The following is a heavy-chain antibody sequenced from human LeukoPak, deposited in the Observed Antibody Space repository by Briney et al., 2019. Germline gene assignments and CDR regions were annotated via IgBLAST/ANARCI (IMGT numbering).Heavy chain of an antibody. D-gene: IGHD6-6*01. Sequence: PSETLSLTCTASGGSISSSSYYWGWIRQPPGKGLEWIGSIYYSGSTYYNPSLKSRVTISVDTSKNQFSLKLSSVTAADTAVYSCASSDSRSYNWFDPWGQGTLVTVSS. CDR2: IYYSGST. CDR1: GGSISSSSYY. CDR3: ASSDSRSYNWFDP. V-gene: IGHV4-39*07. J-gene: IGHJ5*02.